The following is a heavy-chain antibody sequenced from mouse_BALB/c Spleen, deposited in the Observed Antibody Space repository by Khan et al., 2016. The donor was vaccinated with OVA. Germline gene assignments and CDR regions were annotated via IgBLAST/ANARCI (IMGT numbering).Heavy chain of an antibody. CDR1: GYTFTNYG. J-gene: IGHJ4*01. D-gene: IGHD2-14*01. Sequence: QVQLKQSGPELKKPGETVTISCKASGYTFTNYGMNWVKQAPGKGLKWMGWINTYTGEPTYADAFKGRFAFSLETSASTAFLQINNLKNEDTAKYFCARVGYNGTMDYWGQGTSVTVSS. V-gene: IGHV9-3-1*01. CDR3: ARVGYNGTMDY. CDR2: INTYTGEP.